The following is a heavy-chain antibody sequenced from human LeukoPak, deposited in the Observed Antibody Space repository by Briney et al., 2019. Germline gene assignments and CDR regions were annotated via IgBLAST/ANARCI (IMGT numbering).Heavy chain of an antibody. V-gene: IGHV3-23*01. CDR2: ISESGDTP. Sequence: GGSLRLSCTASGFTFSSYALSWVRQAPGKGLEWVSSISESGDTPYYADSVKGLFTISRDNSKNTLYLQMSSLRAEDTAVYYCAQLLDDNPIRWYFGLWGRGTLVTVSS. CDR3: AQLLDDNPIRWYFGL. CDR1: GFTFSSYA. D-gene: IGHD1-14*01. J-gene: IGHJ2*01.